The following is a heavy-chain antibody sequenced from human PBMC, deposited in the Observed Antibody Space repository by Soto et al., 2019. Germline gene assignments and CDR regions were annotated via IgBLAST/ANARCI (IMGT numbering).Heavy chain of an antibody. Sequence: QVQLVQSGAEVKKPGASVKVSCKASGYTFSSYLLHWVRQAPGQRLEWMGWINAGNGNTKHSQKFQGRVTLTRDTRDTSASTAYMELSSLRSEDTAVYYCASPSYGSGSYYWGQGTLVTVSS. CDR3: ASPSYGSGSYY. D-gene: IGHD3-10*01. CDR2: INAGNGNT. V-gene: IGHV1-3*01. CDR1: GYTFSSYL. J-gene: IGHJ4*02.